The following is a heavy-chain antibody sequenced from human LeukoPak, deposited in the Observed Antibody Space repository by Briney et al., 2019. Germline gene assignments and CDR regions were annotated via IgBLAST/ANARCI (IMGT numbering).Heavy chain of an antibody. CDR2: IFGSGGSP. V-gene: IGHV3-23*01. CDR1: GFTFGSHA. D-gene: IGHD2-2*01. CDR3: ARDTKYAFDN. J-gene: IGHJ4*02. Sequence: GGSLRLSCEASGFTFGSHAMYWVRQAPGKGLEWVAGIFGSGGSPHYADSVKGRFTISGDKAKNSLYLQMNSLRVEDTAVYYCARDTKYAFDNWGQGTLVTVSS.